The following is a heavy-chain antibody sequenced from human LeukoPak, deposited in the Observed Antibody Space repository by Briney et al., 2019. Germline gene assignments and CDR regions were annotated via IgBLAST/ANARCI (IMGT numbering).Heavy chain of an antibody. D-gene: IGHD3-22*01. J-gene: IGHJ4*02. Sequence: GGSLRLSCAASGFTFSSYEMNWVRQAPGKGLEWVSYISSSGSTIYYADSVKGRFTISRDNAKNSLYLQMNSLRAEDTAVYYCASSDYYDSIVADWGQGTLVTVSS. CDR1: GFTFSSYE. CDR2: ISSSGSTI. CDR3: ASSDYYDSIVAD. V-gene: IGHV3-48*03.